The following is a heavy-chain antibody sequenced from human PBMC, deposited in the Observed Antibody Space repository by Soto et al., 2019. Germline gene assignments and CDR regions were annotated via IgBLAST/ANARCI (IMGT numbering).Heavy chain of an antibody. V-gene: IGHV1-2*04. CDR2: INPNSGGT. Sequence: ASVKVSCKASGYTFTGYYMHWVRQAPGQGLEWMGWINPNSGGTNYAQKFQGWVTMTRDTSISTAYMELSRLRSDDTAVYYCAVPMRDSGYYFDYWGQGTLVTVSS. CDR3: AVPMRDSGYYFDY. CDR1: GYTFTGYY. D-gene: IGHD5-12*01. J-gene: IGHJ4*02.